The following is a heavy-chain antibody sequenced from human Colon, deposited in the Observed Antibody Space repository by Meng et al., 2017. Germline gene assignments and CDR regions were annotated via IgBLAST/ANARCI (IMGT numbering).Heavy chain of an antibody. D-gene: IGHD3-10*01. Sequence: ASVKVSCKASGDTFTSYYMHWVRQAPGQGLEWMGIINPSNDYTSHAQKFQDRVTMTRDTSTSTVYMELRSLRSEDTAVYYCVKMGVRGGYYWGQGTLVTVSS. V-gene: IGHV1-46*01. CDR1: GDTFTSYY. CDR2: INPSNDYT. J-gene: IGHJ4*02. CDR3: VKMGVRGGYY.